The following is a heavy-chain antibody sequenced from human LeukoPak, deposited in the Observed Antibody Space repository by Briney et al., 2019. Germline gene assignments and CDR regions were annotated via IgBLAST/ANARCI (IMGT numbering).Heavy chain of an antibody. CDR2: FNANIGGP. D-gene: IGHD2/OR15-2a*01. CDR3: ARDPIDGNYFLDY. V-gene: IGHV1-2*02. CDR1: GYTFTIYG. J-gene: IGHJ4*02. Sequence: ASVKVSCTASGYTFTIYGISWVRQAPGQGLEWMGWFNANIGGPKYAQKFQGRVTMTRDTSISTDYMELTSLKSDDTAVYYCARDPIDGNYFLDYWGQGTLVTVAS.